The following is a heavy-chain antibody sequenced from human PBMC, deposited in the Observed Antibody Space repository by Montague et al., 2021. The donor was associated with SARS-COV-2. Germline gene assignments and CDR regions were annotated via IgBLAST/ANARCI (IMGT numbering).Heavy chain of an antibody. CDR2: IYSDGSST. J-gene: IGHJ4*02. Sequence: SLRLSCAASGFTFSSYAMRWVRQAPGKGLEWVSVIYSDGSSTFYADSVKGRFTISRDKSKNTLYLQMNSLRAEDTAVYYCAKSSGGYGEYFDYWGQGTLVTVSS. V-gene: IGHV3-23*03. CDR3: AKSSGGYGEYFDY. D-gene: IGHD1-26*01. CDR1: GFTFSSYA.